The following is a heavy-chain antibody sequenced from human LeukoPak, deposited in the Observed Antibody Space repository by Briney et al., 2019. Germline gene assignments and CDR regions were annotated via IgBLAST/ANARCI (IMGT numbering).Heavy chain of an antibody. Sequence: GASVKVSCKASGYTFTSYGISWVRQAPGQGLEWMGWISAYNGNTNYAQKFQGRVTITADKSTSTAYMELSSLRSEDTAVYYCASQSAFRYSGSYYSDYWGQGTLVTVSS. V-gene: IGHV1-18*01. CDR2: ISAYNGNT. J-gene: IGHJ4*02. CDR1: GYTFTSYG. CDR3: ASQSAFRYSGSYYSDY. D-gene: IGHD1-26*01.